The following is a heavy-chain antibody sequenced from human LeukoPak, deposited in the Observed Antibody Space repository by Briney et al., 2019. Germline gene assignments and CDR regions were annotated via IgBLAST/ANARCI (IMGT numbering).Heavy chain of an antibody. Sequence: GASVKVSCKASGGTFSSYAISWVRQAPGQGLEWMGRIIPILGIANYTQKFQGRVTITADKSTSTAYMELSSLRSEDTAVYYCARDLLVAAQTEEFDYWGQGTLVTVSS. CDR1: GGTFSSYA. CDR2: IIPILGIA. V-gene: IGHV1-69*04. D-gene: IGHD5-12*01. J-gene: IGHJ4*02. CDR3: ARDLLVAAQTEEFDY.